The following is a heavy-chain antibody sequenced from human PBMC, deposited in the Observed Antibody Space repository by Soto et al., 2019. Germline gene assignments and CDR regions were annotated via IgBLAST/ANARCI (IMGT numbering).Heavy chain of an antibody. D-gene: IGHD3-3*01. CDR2: IYYSGST. CDR1: GGSISSSSYY. Sequence: SETLSLTCTVSGGSISSSSYYWGWIRQPPGKGLEWIGSIYYSGSTYYNPSLKSRVTISVDTSKNQFSLKLSSVTAADTAVYYCARHVCTALRFLECHFKWNWFDPWGQGTLVTVSS. V-gene: IGHV4-39*01. J-gene: IGHJ5*02. CDR3: ARHVCTALRFLECHFKWNWFDP.